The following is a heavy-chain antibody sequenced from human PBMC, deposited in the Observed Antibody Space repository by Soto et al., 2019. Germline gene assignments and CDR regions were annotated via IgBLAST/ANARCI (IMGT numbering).Heavy chain of an antibody. CDR1: GASISSTYW. CDR2: IYHTGST. J-gene: IGHJ5*02. D-gene: IGHD2-21*02. CDR3: ATLPPRIEVVVTPIPT. V-gene: IGHV4-4*02. Sequence: QVQLRESGPGLVKPSGTLSLTCVVSGASISSTYWWSWVRQPPGKGLEWIGEIYHTGSTKYNPSLKSRVTISIDKSNNEFSLKLNSVTAADPAVYYCATLPPRIEVVVTPIPTWGQGILVTVSS.